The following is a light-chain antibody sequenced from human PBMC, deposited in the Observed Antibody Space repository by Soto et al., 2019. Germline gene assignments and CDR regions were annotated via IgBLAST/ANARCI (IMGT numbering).Light chain of an antibody. J-gene: IGKJ1*01. CDR1: QSVNNY. Sequence: IEGTQSTATLCLSPGERATLSCRASQSVNNYLAWYQQKPGQAPRLLIYGASNRATGTPDRFSGSGSGTDFTLTISRLEPEDFAVYYCQQYGSSGTFGQGTKVDIK. V-gene: IGKV3-20*01. CDR2: GAS. CDR3: QQYGSSGT.